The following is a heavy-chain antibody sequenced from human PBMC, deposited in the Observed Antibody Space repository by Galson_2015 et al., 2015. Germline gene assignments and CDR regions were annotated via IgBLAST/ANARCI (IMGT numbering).Heavy chain of an antibody. CDR3: ARVPCCVGASLWGF. J-gene: IGHJ4*03. Sequence: SVKVSCKASGYTFSTYGMHWVRQAPGQSLEWMGWINGGDGNTKSSQKFQGRVTITRDTSASTAYMELSSLRSDDTAVYYCARVPCCVGASLWGFRGPGTLVTVSS. D-gene: IGHD3-16*01. CDR1: GYTFSTYG. CDR2: INGGDGNT. V-gene: IGHV1-3*01.